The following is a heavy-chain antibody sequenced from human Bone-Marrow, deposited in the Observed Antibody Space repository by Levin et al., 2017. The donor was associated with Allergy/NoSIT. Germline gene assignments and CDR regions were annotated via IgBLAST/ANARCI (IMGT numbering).Heavy chain of an antibody. D-gene: IGHD3-22*01. V-gene: IGHV4-4*02. Sequence: SETLSLTCAVSGGSISSSNWWSWVRQPPGKGLEWIGEIYHSGSTNYNPSLKSRVTISVDKSKNQFSLKLSSVTAADTAVYYCASVDYYDSSGYYWGQGTLVTVSS. CDR3: ASVDYYDSSGYY. CDR1: GGSISSSNW. J-gene: IGHJ4*02. CDR2: IYHSGST.